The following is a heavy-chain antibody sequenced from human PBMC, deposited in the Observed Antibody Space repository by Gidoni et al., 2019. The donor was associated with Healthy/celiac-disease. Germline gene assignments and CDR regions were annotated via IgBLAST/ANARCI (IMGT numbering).Heavy chain of an antibody. CDR1: GFTFSTAW. D-gene: IGHD2-2*01. CDR3: TTTKGSTSLFLYYYYGMDV. Sequence: EVQLVESGGGLVKPGGSLRLSCAASGFTFSTAWMSWVRQAPGKGLEWVGRIKSKTDGGTTDYAAPVKGRFTISRDDSKNTLYLQMNSLKTEDTAVYYCTTTKGSTSLFLYYYYGMDVWGQGTTVTVSS. V-gene: IGHV3-15*01. CDR2: IKSKTDGGTT. J-gene: IGHJ6*02.